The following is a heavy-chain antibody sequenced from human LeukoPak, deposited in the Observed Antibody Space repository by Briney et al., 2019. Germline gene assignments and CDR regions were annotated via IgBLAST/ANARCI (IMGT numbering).Heavy chain of an antibody. CDR2: IKGKTDGETT. CDR3: TTEGYYVSGIY. V-gene: IGHV3-15*01. CDR1: GFTFNNPW. Sequence: PGGSLRLSCAAPGFTFNNPWMIGAGQPPGKGLDWVGRIKGKTDGETTDYATPVEGRFIISRDDSKDTLYLQMNSLKTEDTAVYYCTTEGYYVSGIYWGQGTLVTVSS. D-gene: IGHD3-10*01. J-gene: IGHJ4*02.